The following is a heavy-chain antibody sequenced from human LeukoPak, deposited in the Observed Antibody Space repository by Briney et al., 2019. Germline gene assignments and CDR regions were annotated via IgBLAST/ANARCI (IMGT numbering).Heavy chain of an antibody. CDR3: ARGKYYYDSSGYYGYTIFDY. CDR2: IYYSGST. V-gene: IGHV4-59*08. J-gene: IGHJ4*02. Sequence: SETLSLTCTVSGGSISNYYWTWVRQPPGKGLEWMGYIYYSGSTNYNPSLKSRVTISVDTSKNQFSLKLSSVTAADTAVYYCARGKYYYDSSGYYGYTIFDYWGQGTLVTVSS. D-gene: IGHD3-22*01. CDR1: GGSISNYY.